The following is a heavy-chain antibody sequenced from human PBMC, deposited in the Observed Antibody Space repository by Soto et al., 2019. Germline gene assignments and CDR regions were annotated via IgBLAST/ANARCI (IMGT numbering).Heavy chain of an antibody. V-gene: IGHV3-30*03. CDR1: GFTFSRYG. CDR2: ISRDGSSK. Sequence: PGGSLRLSCAASGFTFSRYGMHWVRQSPGEGLEWVAVISRDGSSKYYGDSVKGRFTVSRDNSNNTLYLSMTSLRPDDTAVFYCARSRNGAVPDSINFWGQGTLVTVSS. D-gene: IGHD2-8*01. J-gene: IGHJ4*02. CDR3: ARSRNGAVPDSINF.